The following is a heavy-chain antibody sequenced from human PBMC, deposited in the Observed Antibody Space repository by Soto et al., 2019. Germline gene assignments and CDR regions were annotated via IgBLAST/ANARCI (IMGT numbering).Heavy chain of an antibody. CDR3: AHRVRRSVFGLVTTTAIYFDF. Sequence: ITLNESGPTVVRPTETLSLTCRLSGYSLTTSGVGVGWIRQHPGQAPEWLAPIYWYDYKRYSASLQSRLTITTDTSKDQVVLKVSDLSPADTDTYYCAHRVRRSVFGLVTTTAIYFDFGGQGTPVAVPS. D-gene: IGHD3-3*01. J-gene: IGHJ1*01. V-gene: IGHV2-5*01. CDR2: IYWYDYK. CDR1: GYSLTTSGVG.